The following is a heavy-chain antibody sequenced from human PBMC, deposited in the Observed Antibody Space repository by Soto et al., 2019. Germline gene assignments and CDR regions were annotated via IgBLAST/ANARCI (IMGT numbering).Heavy chain of an antibody. CDR3: AKKDSSDSSNFFHY. CDR2: FSDNTGNT. J-gene: IGHJ4*02. V-gene: IGHV3-23*01. CDR1: GFTFRTYV. D-gene: IGHD6-6*01. Sequence: GGSLRPSCAVSGFTFRTYVMSWVRQAPGKGLEWVSSFSDNTGNTYYADSVKGRFTISRDNSKSTLYLQMNSLRAEDSAVYYCAKKDSSDSSNFFHYWGQGTLVTVSS.